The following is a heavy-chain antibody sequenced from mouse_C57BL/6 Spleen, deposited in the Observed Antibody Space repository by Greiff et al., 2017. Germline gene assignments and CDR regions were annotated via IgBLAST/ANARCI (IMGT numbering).Heavy chain of an antibody. J-gene: IGHJ2*01. CDR3: AMVGLRDYYFDY. V-gene: IGHV14-3*01. CDR1: GFNIKNTY. D-gene: IGHD2-4*01. CDR2: IDPANGNT. Sequence: EVKLVESVAELVRPGASVKLSCTASGFNIKNTYMHWVKQRPEQGLEWIGRIDPANGNTKYAPKFQGKATITADTSSNTAYLRLSSLTSEDTAIYYCAMVGLRDYYFDYWGQGTTLTVSS.